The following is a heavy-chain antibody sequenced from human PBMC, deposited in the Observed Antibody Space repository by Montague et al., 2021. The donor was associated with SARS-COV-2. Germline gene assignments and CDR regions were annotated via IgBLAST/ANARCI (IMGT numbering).Heavy chain of an antibody. Sequence: SLRLSCAASGFSVSDSYMSWVRQAPGGGPEWVSIIKAGNTYYTDSVKGRFTMSRDNSKNTLSLQMNSLRDEDTAVYYCARGLQQRSNFDYWGQGTLVTVSS. J-gene: IGHJ4*02. D-gene: IGHD6-25*01. V-gene: IGHV3-53*01. CDR1: GFSVSDSY. CDR2: IKAGNT. CDR3: ARGLQQRSNFDY.